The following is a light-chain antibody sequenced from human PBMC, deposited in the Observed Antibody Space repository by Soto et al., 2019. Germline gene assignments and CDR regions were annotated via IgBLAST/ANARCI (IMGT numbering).Light chain of an antibody. CDR2: GAS. J-gene: IGKJ1*01. V-gene: IGKV3-20*01. CDR1: QSVSSNY. Sequence: EIVLTQSPGTLSLSPGERATLSCRARQSVSSNYLAWYQQKPGQAPRFLIYGASSRASGIPDRVSGSGSGRGVSLTISRLEAEDFAVYYCHRYGSLPTGTFGQGTTGEIK. CDR3: HRYGSLPTGT.